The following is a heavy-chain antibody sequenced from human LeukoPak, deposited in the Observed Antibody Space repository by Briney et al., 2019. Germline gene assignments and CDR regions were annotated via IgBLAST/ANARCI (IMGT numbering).Heavy chain of an antibody. Sequence: SQTLSLTCTVSGGSISSGSYYWSWIRQPAGKGLEWIGRIYTSGSTNYNPSLKSRVTISVDTSKNQFSLKPSSVTAADTAVYYCARTDGDYYYYYMDVWGKGTTVTISS. J-gene: IGHJ6*03. V-gene: IGHV4-61*02. D-gene: IGHD3-10*01. CDR2: IYTSGST. CDR3: ARTDGDYYYYYMDV. CDR1: GGSISSGSYY.